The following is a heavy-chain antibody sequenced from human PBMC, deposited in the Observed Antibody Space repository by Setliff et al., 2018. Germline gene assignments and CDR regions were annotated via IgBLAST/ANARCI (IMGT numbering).Heavy chain of an antibody. Sequence: GASLKISCQGSGYSFTSYWIGWVRQMPGKGLEWMGIIYPGDSDTRYSPSFQGQVTISADRSTRTAYLQWSSLKASDTAFYYCARSDYGDYFAWDSYGMDVWGQGTTVTVSS. J-gene: IGHJ6*02. CDR1: GYSFTSYW. CDR3: ARSDYGDYFAWDSYGMDV. CDR2: IYPGDSDT. D-gene: IGHD4-17*01. V-gene: IGHV5-51*01.